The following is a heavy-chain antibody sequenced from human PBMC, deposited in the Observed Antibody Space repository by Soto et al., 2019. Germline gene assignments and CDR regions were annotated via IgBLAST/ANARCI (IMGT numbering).Heavy chain of an antibody. V-gene: IGHV1-2*04. CDR1: GYTFTGYY. J-gene: IGHJ5*02. Sequence: QVQLVQSGAEVKKPGASVKVSCKASGYTFTGYYMHWVRQAPGQGLEWMGWINPNSGGTNYAQKFQGWVTRTRDTSISTAYMELSRLRSDDTAVYYCARGGIVVVPAAFSWFDPWGQGTLVTVSS. D-gene: IGHD2-2*01. CDR3: ARGGIVVVPAAFSWFDP. CDR2: INPNSGGT.